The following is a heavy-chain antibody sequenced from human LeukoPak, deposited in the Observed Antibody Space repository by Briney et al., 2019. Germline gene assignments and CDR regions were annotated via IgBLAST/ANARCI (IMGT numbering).Heavy chain of an antibody. V-gene: IGHV1-46*01. D-gene: IGHD1-26*01. J-gene: IGHJ4*02. CDR1: GYTFTNYY. Sequence: ASVKVSCKASGYTFTNYYMHWVRQAPGQGLEWMGVINPSGGSTTYAQKFQGRVTMTRDTSTSTFYMELSSLRSDDTAVYYCARGFVWWELLYFDYWGQGTLVTVSS. CDR2: INPSGGST. CDR3: ARGFVWWELLYFDY.